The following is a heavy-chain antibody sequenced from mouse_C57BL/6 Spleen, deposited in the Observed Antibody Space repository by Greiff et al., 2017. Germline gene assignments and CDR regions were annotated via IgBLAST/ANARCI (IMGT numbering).Heavy chain of an antibody. V-gene: IGHV1-54*01. D-gene: IGHD2-5*01. CDR1: GYAFTNYL. CDR3: ARRADSKGAVCAY. J-gene: IGHJ3*01. Sequence: VQLQQSGAELVRPGTSVKVSCKASGYAFTNYLIEWVKQRPGQGLEWIGVINPGSGGTNYNEKFKGKATLTADKSSSTAYMQLSSLTSEDSAVYFCARRADSKGAVCAYWGQGTLVTVSA. CDR2: INPGSGGT.